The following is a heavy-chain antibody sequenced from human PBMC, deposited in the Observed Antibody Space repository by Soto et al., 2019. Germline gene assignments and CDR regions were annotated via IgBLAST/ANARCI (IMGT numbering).Heavy chain of an antibody. J-gene: IGHJ5*02. CDR1: GAPSTSGAYS. Sequence: PSETLSLTCTVSGAPSTSGAYSCSWIRQLPGKGLELIGFIYQSKSTHNNPSLKSLFTISVDRSMNHYSLHLTSLTASDTAVYYCARDMSGWSSSECYLWGWFDPWGSGTLVPVSS. D-gene: IGHD3-22*01. CDR2: IYQSKST. CDR3: ARDMSGWSSSECYLWGWFDP. V-gene: IGHV4-30-2*01.